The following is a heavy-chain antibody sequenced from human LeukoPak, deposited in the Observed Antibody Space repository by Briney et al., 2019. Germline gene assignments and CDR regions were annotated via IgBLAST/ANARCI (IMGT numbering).Heavy chain of an antibody. CDR3: ARGAFLMDV. CDR2: IKQDGSEK. J-gene: IGHJ6*03. CDR1: GFTFSSYW. Sequence: GGSLRLSCAASGFTFSSYWVTWVRQAPGKGLEWVANIKQDGSEKYNVDSVKGRFTISRDNAKRSLYLQMNSLSAEDTAVYYCARGAFLMDVWGKGTTVTVSS. D-gene: IGHD2/OR15-2a*01. V-gene: IGHV3-7*01.